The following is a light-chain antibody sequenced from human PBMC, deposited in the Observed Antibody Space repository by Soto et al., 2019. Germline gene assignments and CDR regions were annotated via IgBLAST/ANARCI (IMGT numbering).Light chain of an antibody. CDR3: QQYGNSSWT. CDR1: QSVSSSF. Sequence: EIVLTQSPGTLSLSPGERATLSCRASQSVSSSFLAWYQQKPGQAPRLLIYGASSRAAGIPDRFSGSGSGTTFTLTTISLEPEDFAVYYCQQYGNSSWTFGQGTKVEIK. J-gene: IGKJ1*01. V-gene: IGKV3-20*01. CDR2: GAS.